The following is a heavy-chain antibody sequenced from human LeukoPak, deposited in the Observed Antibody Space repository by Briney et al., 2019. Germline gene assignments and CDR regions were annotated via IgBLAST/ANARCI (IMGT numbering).Heavy chain of an antibody. D-gene: IGHD3-22*01. CDR1: GGSFSGYY. V-gene: IGHV4-34*01. CDR2: INHSGST. CDR3: ARVHPPFDYDSSGYYFGGVDY. Sequence: SETLSLTCAVYGGSFSGYYWSWIRQPPGKGLEWIGEINHSGSTNCNPSLKSRVTISVDTSKNQFSLKLSSVTAADTAVYYCARVHPPFDYDSSGYYFGGVDYWGQGTLVTVSP. J-gene: IGHJ4*02.